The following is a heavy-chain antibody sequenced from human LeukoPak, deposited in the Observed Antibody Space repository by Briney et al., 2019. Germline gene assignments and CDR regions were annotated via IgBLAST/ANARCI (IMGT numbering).Heavy chain of an antibody. D-gene: IGHD3-10*01. CDR3: AKDAMVRGVIGY. J-gene: IGHJ4*02. CDR1: EFSVGSNY. Sequence: GGSLRLSCAASEFSVGSNYMTWVRQAPGKGLEWVSLIYSGGSTYYADSVKGRFTISRDNSKNTLYLQMNSLRAEDTAVYYCAKDAMVRGVIGYWGQGTLVTVSS. CDR2: IYSGGST. V-gene: IGHV3-66*01.